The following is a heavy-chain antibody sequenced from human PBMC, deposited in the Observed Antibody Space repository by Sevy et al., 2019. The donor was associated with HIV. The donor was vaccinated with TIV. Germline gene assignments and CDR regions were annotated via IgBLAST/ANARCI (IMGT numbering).Heavy chain of an antibody. CDR1: GFTVSSNY. CDR3: ARWYYYDSSGYYY. Sequence: AGSLRLSCAASGFTVSSNYMSWVRQAPGKELEWVSVINSGGSTYYADSVKGRFTISRDNSKNTLYLQMNSLRAEDTAVYYCARWYYYDSSGYYYWGQGTLVTVSS. J-gene: IGHJ4*02. CDR2: INSGGST. D-gene: IGHD3-22*01. V-gene: IGHV3-53*01.